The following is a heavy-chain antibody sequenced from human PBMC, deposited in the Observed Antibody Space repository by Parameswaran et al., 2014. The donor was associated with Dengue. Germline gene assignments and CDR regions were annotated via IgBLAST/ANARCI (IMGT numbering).Heavy chain of an antibody. CDR3: ARRAQLLQGVYYYYYMDV. CDR2: IYYSGST. D-gene: IGHD2-2*01. V-gene: IGHV4-31*03. Sequence: SETLSLTCTVSGGSISSGGYYWSWIRQHPGKGLEWIGYIYYSGSTYYNPSLKSRVTISVDTSKNQFSLKLSSVTAADTAVYYCARRAQLLQGVYYYYYMDVWGKGTTVTVSS. CDR1: GGSISSGGYY. J-gene: IGHJ6*03.